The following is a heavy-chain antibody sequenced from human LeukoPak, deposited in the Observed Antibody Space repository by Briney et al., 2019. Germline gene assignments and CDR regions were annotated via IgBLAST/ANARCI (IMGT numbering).Heavy chain of an antibody. CDR2: MNPNSGNT. J-gene: IGHJ5*02. Sequence: ASVKVSCKASGYTFTSYDINWVRQATGQGLEWMGWMNPNSGNTGYAQKFQGRVTMTRNTSISTAYMELSSPRSEDTAVYYCARGLFGITMIVVVPDWFDPWGQGTLVTVSS. CDR1: GYTFTSYD. D-gene: IGHD3-22*01. CDR3: ARGLFGITMIVVVPDWFDP. V-gene: IGHV1-8*01.